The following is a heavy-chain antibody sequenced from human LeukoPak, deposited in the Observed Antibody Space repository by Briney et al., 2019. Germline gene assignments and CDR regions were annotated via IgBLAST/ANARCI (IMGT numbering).Heavy chain of an antibody. CDR3: ARAWGYFDY. CDR2: ISGRGDRT. D-gene: IGHD7-27*01. Sequence: GGSLRLSCAVSGFTFSSSGMGWVRQAPGKGLEWISSISGRGDRTYFADSVKGRFTISRDNAKNSLYLQMNSLRAEDTAVYYCARAWGYFDYWGQGTLVTVSS. J-gene: IGHJ4*02. CDR1: GFTFSSSG. V-gene: IGHV3-21*04.